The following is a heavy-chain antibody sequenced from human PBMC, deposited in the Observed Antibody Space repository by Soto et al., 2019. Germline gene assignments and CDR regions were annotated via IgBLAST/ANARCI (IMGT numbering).Heavy chain of an antibody. CDR2: MYPGDSDT. V-gene: IGHV5-51*01. D-gene: IGHD5-12*01. CDR3: ARVPPGRNGYNKFDD. J-gene: IGHJ4*02. Sequence: PGESLKISCKGSGYTFSDYWIGWVRQMPGKGLEWMGIMYPGDSDTSYSPSFQGQVTISADKSISTPYLQWSSLEASDTAMYYCARVPPGRNGYNKFDDSGQGTLVTVSS. CDR1: GYTFSDYW.